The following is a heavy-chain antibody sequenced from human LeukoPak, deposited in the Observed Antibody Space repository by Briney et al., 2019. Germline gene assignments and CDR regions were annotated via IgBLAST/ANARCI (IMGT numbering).Heavy chain of an antibody. CDR3: ARLKAVAKATHGRGRVEWGYFDY. CDR2: IYPGDSDT. J-gene: IGHJ4*02. CDR1: GYSFTSYW. D-gene: IGHD6-19*01. Sequence: GESLKISCKGSGYSFTSYWIGWVRQMPGKGLEWMGIIYPGDSDTRYSPSFQGQVTISADKSISTAYLQWSSLKASDTAMYYCARLKAVAKATHGRGRVEWGYFDYWGQGTLVTVSS. V-gene: IGHV5-51*01.